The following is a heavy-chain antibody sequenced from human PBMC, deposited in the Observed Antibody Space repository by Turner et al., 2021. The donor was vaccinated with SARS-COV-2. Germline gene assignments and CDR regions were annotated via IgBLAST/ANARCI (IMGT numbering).Heavy chain of an antibody. J-gene: IGHJ4*02. CDR2: ISSGSTYI. V-gene: IGHV3-21*01. CDR1: GFTFSSFG. Sequence: EVQLVESGGGLVKPGGSLILSCSASGFTFSSFGMNWVRQAPGKGVEWVSSISSGSTYIYYADSVKGRFTISRDNAKNSLYLQMNSLRAEDTAVYYCARDYHFDYWGQGTLVTVSS. CDR3: ARDYHFDY.